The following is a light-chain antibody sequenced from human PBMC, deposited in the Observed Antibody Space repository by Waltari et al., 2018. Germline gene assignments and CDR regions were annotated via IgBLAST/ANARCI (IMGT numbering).Light chain of an antibody. CDR2: AAS. Sequence: DIQMTQSPSSLSASFGDRVIITCRASQTISNYLNWYQQKPGKAPKVLISAASTLQSGVPSRFSGSRSGTDFTLIITSLQPEDFATYYCQQGYSVPYTFGQGTKLEIK. CDR3: QQGYSVPYT. V-gene: IGKV1-39*01. CDR1: QTISNY. J-gene: IGKJ2*01.